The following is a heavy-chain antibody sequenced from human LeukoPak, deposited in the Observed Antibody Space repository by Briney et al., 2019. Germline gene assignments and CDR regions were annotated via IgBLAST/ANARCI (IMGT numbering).Heavy chain of an antibody. CDR1: GGSISSYY. CDR3: ARVRARDYYDSSGYYFWFDP. D-gene: IGHD3-22*01. CDR2: IYYSGST. J-gene: IGHJ5*02. V-gene: IGHV4-59*01. Sequence: SETLSLTCTVSGGSISSYYWSWIRQPPGKGLEWIGYIYYSGSTNYNPSLKSRVTISVDTSKNPFSLKLSSVTAADTAVYYCARVRARDYYDSSGYYFWFDPWGQGTLVTVSS.